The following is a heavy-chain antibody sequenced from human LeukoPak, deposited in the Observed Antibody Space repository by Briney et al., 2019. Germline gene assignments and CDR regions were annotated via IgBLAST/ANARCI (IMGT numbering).Heavy chain of an antibody. CDR3: VRETLLWFGSDALDI. V-gene: IGHV3-74*01. CDR2: INSDGSFT. J-gene: IGHJ3*02. D-gene: IGHD3-10*01. CDR1: EFTLSKYW. Sequence: GGSLRLSCAASEFTLSKYWMHWVRQAPGKGLVWVSRINSDGSFTNHADSVKGRFTISRDNAKNTLYLQMNSLRAEDTAVYFCVRETLLWFGSDALDIWGQGTMVTVSS.